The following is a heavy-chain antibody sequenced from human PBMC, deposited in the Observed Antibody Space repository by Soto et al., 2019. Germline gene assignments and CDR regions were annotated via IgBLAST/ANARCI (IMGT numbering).Heavy chain of an antibody. Sequence: GGSLRLSCAASGFTFDDYAMHWVRQAPGKGLEWVSGISWNSGSIGYADSVKGRFTISRDNAKNSLYLQMNSLRAEDTALYYCAKGLEMDQLLSFYMDVWGKGTTVTVSS. J-gene: IGHJ6*03. V-gene: IGHV3-9*01. D-gene: IGHD2-2*01. CDR3: AKGLEMDQLLSFYMDV. CDR2: ISWNSGSI. CDR1: GFTFDDYA.